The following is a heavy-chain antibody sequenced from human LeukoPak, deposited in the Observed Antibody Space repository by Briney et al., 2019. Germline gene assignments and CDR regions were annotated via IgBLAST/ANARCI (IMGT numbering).Heavy chain of an antibody. V-gene: IGHV4-39*01. CDR2: IYYSGST. D-gene: IGHD3-22*01. J-gene: IGHJ4*02. CDR3: ARHLADDSSGYYKDY. Sequence: TSETLSLPCTVSGGSISSSSYYWGWIRQPPGKGLEWIGSIYYSGSTYYNPSLKSRVTISVDTSKNQFSLKLSSVTAADTAVYYCARHLADDSSGYYKDYWGQGTLVTASS. CDR1: GGSISSSSYY.